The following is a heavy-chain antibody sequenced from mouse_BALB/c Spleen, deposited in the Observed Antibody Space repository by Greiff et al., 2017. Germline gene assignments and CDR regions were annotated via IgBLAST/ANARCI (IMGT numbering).Heavy chain of an antibody. Sequence: EVKVVESGGGLVKPGGSLKLSCAASGFTFSDYYMYWVRQTPEKRLEWVATISDGGSYTYYPDSVKGRFTISRDNAKNNLYLQMSSLKSEDTAMYYCARDGNLYYYAMDYWGQGTSVTVSS. CDR2: ISDGGSYT. D-gene: IGHD2-1*01. CDR3: ARDGNLYYYAMDY. J-gene: IGHJ4*01. V-gene: IGHV5-4*02. CDR1: GFTFSDYY.